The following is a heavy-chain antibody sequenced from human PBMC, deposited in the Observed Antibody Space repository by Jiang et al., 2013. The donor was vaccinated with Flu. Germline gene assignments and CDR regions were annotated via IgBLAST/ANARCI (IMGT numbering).Heavy chain of an antibody. D-gene: IGHD1-26*01. J-gene: IGHJ6*02. CDR2: INPNSGGT. CDR1: GYTFTGYY. V-gene: IGHV1-2*06. CDR3: ARIVGATRYYYYGMDV. Sequence: GAEVKKPGASVKVSCKASGYTFTGYYMHWVRQAPGQGLEWMGRINPNSGGTNYAQKFQGRVTMTRDTSISTAYMELSRLRSDDTAVYYCARIVGATRYYYYGMDVVGPRDHGHRLL.